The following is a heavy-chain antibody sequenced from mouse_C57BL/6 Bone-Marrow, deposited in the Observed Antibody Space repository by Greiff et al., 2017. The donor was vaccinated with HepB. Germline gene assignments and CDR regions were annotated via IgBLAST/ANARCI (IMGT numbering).Heavy chain of an antibody. CDR1: GYTFTNYW. J-gene: IGHJ4*01. CDR3: GCLYYNSNDAMDY. CDR2: IYPADSYT. V-gene: IGHV1-63*01. D-gene: IGHD2-12*01. Sequence: QVQLQQSGAELVRPGTSVKMSCKASGYTFTNYWIGWVKQRPGHGLEWIGDIYPADSYTNYNEKFKGKATLTADKSSSTAYMQLSSLTSEDSAIYYCGCLYYNSNDAMDYWGQGTSVTVSS.